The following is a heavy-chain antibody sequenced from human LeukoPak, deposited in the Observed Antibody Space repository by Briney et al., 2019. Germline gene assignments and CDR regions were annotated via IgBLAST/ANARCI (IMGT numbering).Heavy chain of an antibody. Sequence: ASVKVSCKASGYTFTSYDINWVRQATGQGLEWMGWMNPNSGNTGYAQMFQGRVTMTRNTSINTAYMELSGLTSNDTAVYYCARTREYSSSWYFPPFDPWGQGTLVTVSS. D-gene: IGHD6-13*01. CDR1: GYTFTSYD. V-gene: IGHV1-8*01. CDR3: ARTREYSSSWYFPPFDP. J-gene: IGHJ5*02. CDR2: MNPNSGNT.